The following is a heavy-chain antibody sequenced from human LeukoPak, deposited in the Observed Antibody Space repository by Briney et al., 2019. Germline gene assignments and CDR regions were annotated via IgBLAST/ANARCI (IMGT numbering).Heavy chain of an antibody. CDR2: IYTSGST. V-gene: IGHV4-4*07. J-gene: IGHJ5*02. CDR3: ARGRSYDFWSGYPKYNWFDP. Sequence: SETLSLTCTVSGGSISSYYWSWIRQPAGKGLEWIGRIYTSGSTNYNPSLKSRVTMSVDTSKNQSSLKLSSVTAADTAVYYCARGRSYDFWSGYPKYNWFDPWGQGTLVTVSS. D-gene: IGHD3-3*01. CDR1: GGSISSYY.